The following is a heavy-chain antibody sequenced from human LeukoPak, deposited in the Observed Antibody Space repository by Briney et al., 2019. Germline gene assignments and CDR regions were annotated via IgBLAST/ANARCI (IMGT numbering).Heavy chain of an antibody. CDR1: GGSFSGYY. CDR3: ARDTAAGTDY. CDR2: IYYSGST. V-gene: IGHV4-59*01. J-gene: IGHJ4*02. D-gene: IGHD6-13*01. Sequence: SETLSLTCAVYGGSFSGYYWSWIRQPPGKGLEWIGYIYYSGSTNYNPSLKSRVTISVDTSKNQFSLKLSSVTAADTAAYYCARDTAAGTDYWGQGTLVTVSS.